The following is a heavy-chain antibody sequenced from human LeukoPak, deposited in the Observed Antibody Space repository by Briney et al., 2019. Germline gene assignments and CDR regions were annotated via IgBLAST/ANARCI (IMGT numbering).Heavy chain of an antibody. CDR1: GYTFTSYY. J-gene: IGHJ5*02. Sequence: ASVKVSCKASGYTFTSYYMHWVRQAPGQGLEWMGIINPSGGSTSYAQKFQGRVTMTRDTSTSTVYMELSSLRSEDTAVYYCARGPMVRGAYMNWFDPWGQGTLVTVSS. CDR3: ARGPMVRGAYMNWFDP. D-gene: IGHD3-10*01. V-gene: IGHV1-46*01. CDR2: INPSGGST.